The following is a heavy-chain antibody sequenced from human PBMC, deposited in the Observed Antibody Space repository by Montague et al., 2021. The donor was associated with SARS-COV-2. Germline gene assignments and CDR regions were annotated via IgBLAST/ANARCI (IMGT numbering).Heavy chain of an antibody. CDR3: ARHLRVTTVTSHMYHYAMDV. Sequence: SETLSLTCSVSGDPISNYSWSWIRQSPGKGLEWIGYIYYSGSTNCNPSLTSRVTISVDTSKNQVSLKLTSVTAADTAVYYCARHLRVTTVTSHMYHYAMDVWGQGTTVTVSS. D-gene: IGHD4-11*01. CDR2: IYYSGST. CDR1: GDPISNYS. J-gene: IGHJ6*02. V-gene: IGHV4-59*08.